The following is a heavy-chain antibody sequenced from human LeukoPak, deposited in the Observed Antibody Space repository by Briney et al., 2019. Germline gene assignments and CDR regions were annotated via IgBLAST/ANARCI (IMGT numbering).Heavy chain of an antibody. CDR2: IKPDGSEK. J-gene: IGHJ4*02. D-gene: IGHD1-26*01. CDR1: GFIFSNYW. V-gene: IGHV3-7*01. CDR3: TRTMGVTPFDN. Sequence: GESLRLSCTASGFIFSNYWMSWVRQAPGKGLEWVANIKPDGSEKFYVDSVKGRFTISRDNAESSLHLQMNSLRAEDTSVYFCTRTMGVTPFDNWGQGTLVTVSS.